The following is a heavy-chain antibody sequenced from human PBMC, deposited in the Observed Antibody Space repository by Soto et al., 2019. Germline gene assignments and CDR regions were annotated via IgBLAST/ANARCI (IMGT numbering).Heavy chain of an antibody. D-gene: IGHD6-13*01. Sequence: EVQLVETGGGLIQPGGSLRLSCAASGFTVSSNYMSWVRQAPGKGLEWVSVIYSGGSTYYADSVKGRFTISRDNSKNTLYLQMNSLRAEDTAVYYCARDRWKYSSSWYYYYYGMDVWGQGTTVTVSS. CDR3: ARDRWKYSSSWYYYYYGMDV. CDR2: IYSGGST. V-gene: IGHV3-53*02. CDR1: GFTVSSNY. J-gene: IGHJ6*02.